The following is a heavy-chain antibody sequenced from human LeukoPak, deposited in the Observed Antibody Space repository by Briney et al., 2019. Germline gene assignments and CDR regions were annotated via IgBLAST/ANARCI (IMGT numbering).Heavy chain of an antibody. CDR2: IRYDGSNE. CDR3: CGDFDY. CDR1: GITFNSYG. J-gene: IGHJ4*02. Sequence: QPGGSLRLSCAAAGITFNSYGMHWVRQAPDKGLEWVAFIRYDGSNEYYADSVRGRFTISRDNSKNTLYLQMNSLRGEDTAVYYCCGDFDYWGQGTLVTVSS. D-gene: IGHD2-21*01. V-gene: IGHV3-30*02.